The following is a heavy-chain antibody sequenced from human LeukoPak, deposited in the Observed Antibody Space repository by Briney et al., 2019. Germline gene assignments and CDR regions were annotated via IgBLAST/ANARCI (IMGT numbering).Heavy chain of an antibody. CDR1: GGTFSSYA. CDR3: ARDYCSSTSCYANWFDP. Sequence: SVKVSCKASGGTFSSYAISWVRQARGQGLEWMGRIIPILGIANYAQKFQGRVTITADQSTSTAYMELSSLRSEDTAVYYCARDYCSSTSCYANWFDPWGQGTLVTVSS. J-gene: IGHJ5*02. CDR2: IIPILGIA. D-gene: IGHD2-2*01. V-gene: IGHV1-69*04.